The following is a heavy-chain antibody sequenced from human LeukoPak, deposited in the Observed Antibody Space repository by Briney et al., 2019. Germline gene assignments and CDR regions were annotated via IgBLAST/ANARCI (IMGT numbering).Heavy chain of an antibody. J-gene: IGHJ4*02. CDR1: GFTVSSNY. Sequence: PGGSLRLSCAASGFTVSSNYMSWVRQAPGKGLEWVSVIYAGGSTYYADSVRGRFTISRDNSKNTLYLQMNSLRAEDTAVYYCAKDRDGYCSSTSCYGGAFDYWGQGTLVTVSS. V-gene: IGHV3-66*01. CDR3: AKDRDGYCSSTSCYGGAFDY. D-gene: IGHD2-2*01. CDR2: IYAGGST.